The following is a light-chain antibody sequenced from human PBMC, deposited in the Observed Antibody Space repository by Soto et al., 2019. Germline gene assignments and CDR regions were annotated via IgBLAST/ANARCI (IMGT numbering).Light chain of an antibody. CDR3: QHYRTLPFP. Sequence: EIVLTQSPGTLSLSPGEGATLSCRASQSVSSSYLAWYQQRPGQAPRLLIYGASSRATGIPDRFSGSGSGTDFTLTITRLQAEDFAVYYCQHYRTLPFPFVPGTKVDIK. CDR2: GAS. CDR1: QSVSSSY. V-gene: IGKV3-20*01. J-gene: IGKJ3*01.